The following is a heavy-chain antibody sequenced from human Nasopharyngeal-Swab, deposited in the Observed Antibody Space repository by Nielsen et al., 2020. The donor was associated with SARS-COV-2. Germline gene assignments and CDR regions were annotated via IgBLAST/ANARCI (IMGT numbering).Heavy chain of an antibody. V-gene: IGHV3-7*01. CDR1: GFTFSSYW. J-gene: IGHJ6*02. CDR3: ARDGIAVAGDYYYYGMDV. CDR2: IKQDGSEK. D-gene: IGHD6-19*01. Sequence: GSLRLSCAASGFTFSSYWMSWVRQAPGKGLEWVANIKQDGSEKYYVDSVKGRFTISRDNAKNSLYLQMNSLRAEDTAVYYCARDGIAVAGDYYYYGMDVWGQGTTVTVSS.